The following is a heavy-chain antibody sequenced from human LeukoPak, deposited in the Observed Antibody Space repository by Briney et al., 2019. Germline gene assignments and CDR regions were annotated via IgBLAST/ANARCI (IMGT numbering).Heavy chain of an antibody. D-gene: IGHD2-15*01. CDR1: GYTFTTYG. Sequence: ASVKVSFKASGYTFTTYGISWVRQAPGQGLEWMGWISAYNGNTKYAQNLQGRVTMTTDISTNTVYMELRSLRSDDMAVYYCARAEYCSGDTCYSGWFDPWGQGTLVTVSS. CDR2: ISAYNGNT. CDR3: ARAEYCSGDTCYSGWFDP. J-gene: IGHJ5*02. V-gene: IGHV1-18*03.